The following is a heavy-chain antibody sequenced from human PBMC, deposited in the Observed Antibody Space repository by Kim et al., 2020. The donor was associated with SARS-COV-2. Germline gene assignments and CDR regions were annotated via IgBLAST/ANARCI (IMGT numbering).Heavy chain of an antibody. CDR3: TRSMGRGSDYYAY. CDR1: GYTFTSYD. Sequence: ASVNVSCKASGYTFTSYDINWVRQATGQGLEWMGWMNPNSGNTGYAQKFQGRVTMTRNTSITTAYMELSSLTSDDTAVYYCTRSMGRGSDYYAYWGLGTLVTVSS. D-gene: IGHD3-22*01. J-gene: IGHJ4*02. CDR2: MNPNSGNT. V-gene: IGHV1-8*01.